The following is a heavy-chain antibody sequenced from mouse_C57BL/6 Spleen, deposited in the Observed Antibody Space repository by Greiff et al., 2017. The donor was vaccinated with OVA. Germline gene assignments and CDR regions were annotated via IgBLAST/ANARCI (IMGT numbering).Heavy chain of an antibody. D-gene: IGHD1-1*02. V-gene: IGHV3-1*01. CDR2: ISYSGST. J-gene: IGHJ3*01. CDR1: GYSITSGYD. Sequence: EVKLQESGPGMVKPSQSLSLTCTVTGYSITSGYDWHWIRHFPGNKLEWMGYISYSGSTNYNPSLKSRISITHDTSKNHFFLKLNSVTTEDTATDYCARGDYGPWFAYWGQGTLVTVSA. CDR3: ARGDYGPWFAY.